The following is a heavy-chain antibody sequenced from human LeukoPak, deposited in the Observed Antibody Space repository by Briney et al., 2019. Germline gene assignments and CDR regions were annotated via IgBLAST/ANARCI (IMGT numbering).Heavy chain of an antibody. V-gene: IGHV4-39*07. D-gene: IGHD3-10*01. CDR3: ASQYGSGSYYET. CDR1: GGSISSSSYY. CDR2: IYYSGST. J-gene: IGHJ5*02. Sequence: SETLSLTCTVSGGSISSSSYYWGWIRQPPGKGLEWIGSIYYSGSTYYNPSLKSRVTISVDTSKNQFSLKLSSVTAADTAVYYCASQYGSGSYYETWGQGTLVTVSS.